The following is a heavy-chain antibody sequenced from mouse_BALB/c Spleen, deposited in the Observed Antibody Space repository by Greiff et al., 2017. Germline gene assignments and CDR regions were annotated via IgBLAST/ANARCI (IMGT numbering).Heavy chain of an antibody. CDR3: ARWGINFDV. J-gene: IGHJ1*01. V-gene: IGHV1-7*01. Sequence: VQLQQSGAELAKPGASVKMSCKASGYTFTSYWMHWVKQRPGQGLEWIGYINPSTGYTEYNQKFKDKATLTADKSSSTAYMQLSSLTSEDSAVYYCARWGINFDVWGAGTTVTVSS. CDR1: GYTFTSYW. CDR2: INPSTGYT.